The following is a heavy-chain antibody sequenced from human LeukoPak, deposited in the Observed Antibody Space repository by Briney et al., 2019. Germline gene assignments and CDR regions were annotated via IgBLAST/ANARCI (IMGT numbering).Heavy chain of an antibody. Sequence: GGSLRLSCAASGFTFSNAWMSWVRQAPGKGLEWVGRIKSKTDGGTTDYAAPVKGRFTISRDDSKNTLYLQMNSLKTEDTAVYYCTTRLPYYYDSSGLFLLWGQGTLVTVSS. CDR3: TTRLPYYYDSSGLFLL. J-gene: IGHJ4*02. D-gene: IGHD3-22*01. CDR2: IKSKTDGGTT. V-gene: IGHV3-15*01. CDR1: GFTFSNAW.